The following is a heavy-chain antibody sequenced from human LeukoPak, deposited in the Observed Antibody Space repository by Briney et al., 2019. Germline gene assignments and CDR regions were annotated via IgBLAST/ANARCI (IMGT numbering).Heavy chain of an antibody. CDR2: ISWNSGSI. CDR1: GFTFDDYA. CDR3: ATLGYYDSSGYSGDYFDY. D-gene: IGHD3-22*01. J-gene: IGHJ4*02. Sequence: GGSLRLSCAASGFTFDDYAMHWVRQAPGKGLEWVSGISWNSGSIGYADSVKGRFTISRDNAKNSLYLQMNSLRAEDTAVYYCATLGYYDSSGYSGDYFDYWGQGTLVTVSS. V-gene: IGHV3-9*01.